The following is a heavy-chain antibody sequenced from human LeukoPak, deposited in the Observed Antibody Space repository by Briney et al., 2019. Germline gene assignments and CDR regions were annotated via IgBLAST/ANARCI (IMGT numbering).Heavy chain of an antibody. V-gene: IGHV4-34*01. CDR3: AGSKSSPAFDI. J-gene: IGHJ3*02. CDR1: GGSFSGYS. Sequence: SETLSLTCAVYGGSFSGYSWTWIRQPPGKGLEWIGEINHSGSTNYNPSLKSRVTISVDTSKNQFSLKLSSVTAADTAVYYCAGSKSSPAFDIWGQGTMVTVSA. CDR2: INHSGST.